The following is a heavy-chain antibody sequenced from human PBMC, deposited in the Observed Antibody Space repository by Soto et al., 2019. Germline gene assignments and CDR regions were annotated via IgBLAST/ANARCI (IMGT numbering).Heavy chain of an antibody. CDR1: GYTFTSYD. CDR3: ARRAETNGWNGFGADKYYFDF. D-gene: IGHD1-1*01. J-gene: IGHJ4*02. Sequence: ASVKVSCKASGYTFTSYDIYWVRQATGQGLEWMGWMNPNTGNSGYAQKFQGRVTMTSDTSISTAHMELSSLRSEDTAVYYCARRAETNGWNGFGADKYYFDFWGQGTLVT. V-gene: IGHV1-8*01. CDR2: MNPNTGNS.